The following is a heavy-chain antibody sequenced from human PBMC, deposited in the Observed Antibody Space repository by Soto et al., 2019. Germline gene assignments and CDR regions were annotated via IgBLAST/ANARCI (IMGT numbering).Heavy chain of an antibody. V-gene: IGHV4-59*01. Sequence: SETLSLTCTVSGGSISSYYWSWIRQPPGKGLEWIGYIYYSGSTNYNPSLKSRVTILVDTSKNQFSLKLSSVTAADTAVYYCARGYYNSSGYWGLDYWGQGILVTVSS. CDR1: GGSISSYY. CDR2: IYYSGST. D-gene: IGHD3-22*01. J-gene: IGHJ4*02. CDR3: ARGYYNSSGYWGLDY.